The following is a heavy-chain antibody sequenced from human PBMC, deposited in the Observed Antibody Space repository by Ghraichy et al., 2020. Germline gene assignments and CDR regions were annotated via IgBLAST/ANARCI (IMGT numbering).Heavy chain of an antibody. V-gene: IGHV3-48*03. CDR2: ISSSGSTI. Sequence: GGSLRLTCAASGFTFSNYEMNWVRQAPGKGLEWVSYISSSGSTIYYADSVKGRFTISRDNAKNSLYLQMNSLRAEDTAVYYCARDTANDVLSDYWGEGTLVTVSS. CDR1: GFTFSNYE. D-gene: IGHD1-1*01. CDR3: ARDTANDVLSDY. J-gene: IGHJ4*02.